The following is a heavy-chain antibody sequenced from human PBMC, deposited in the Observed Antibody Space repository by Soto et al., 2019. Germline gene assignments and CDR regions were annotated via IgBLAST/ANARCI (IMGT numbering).Heavy chain of an antibody. CDR1: GFTFSSYA. V-gene: IGHV3-23*01. CDR2: ISGSGGST. D-gene: IGHD2-15*01. J-gene: IGHJ1*01. CDR3: AKGRYCSGRSCYSVVVGFQH. Sequence: EVQLLESGGGLVQPGGSLRLSCAASGFTFSSYAMSWVRQAPGKGLEWVSAISGSGGSTYYADSVKGRFTISRDNSKNTLYLQMNSLRAEDRPVYYCAKGRYCSGRSCYSVVVGFQHWGQGTLVTVSS.